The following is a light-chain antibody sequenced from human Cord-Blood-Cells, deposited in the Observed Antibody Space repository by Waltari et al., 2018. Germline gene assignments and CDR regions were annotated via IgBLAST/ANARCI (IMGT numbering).Light chain of an antibody. Sequence: QAVVTQEPSLTVSPGGTVTLTCGSSTGAVTSGHYPYWFQQKPGQPPRTLIYDTSNKHSWTPARFSGSRLGGKAALTLSGAQPEDEAEYYCLLSYSGARVFGGGTKLTVL. J-gene: IGLJ3*02. CDR3: LLSYSGARV. V-gene: IGLV7-46*01. CDR1: TGAVTSGHY. CDR2: DTS.